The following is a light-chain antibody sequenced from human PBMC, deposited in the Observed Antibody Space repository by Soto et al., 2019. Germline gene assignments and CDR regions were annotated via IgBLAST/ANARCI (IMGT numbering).Light chain of an antibody. CDR2: EVS. CDR1: SSDVGGYKF. V-gene: IGLV2-14*01. CDR3: SSYTRSSSVV. J-gene: IGLJ2*01. Sequence: QSVLTQPASVSGSPGQSITISCTGTSSDVGGYKFVSWYQQHPGKAPKLIIYEVSNRPSGVSNRFSGSKSGNTASLTISGLQAEDEADYHCSSYTRSSSVVFGGGTKLTVL.